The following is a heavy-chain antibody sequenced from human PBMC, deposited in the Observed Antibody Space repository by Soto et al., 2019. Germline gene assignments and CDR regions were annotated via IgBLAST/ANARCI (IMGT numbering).Heavy chain of an antibody. CDR1: GFSFSSYP. V-gene: IGHV3-64D*08. D-gene: IGHD5-18*01. CDR2: ITSNGADT. CDR3: VKRDSGYSYGYDH. J-gene: IGHJ4*02. Sequence: PGGSLRLSCSASGFSFSSYPMHWVRQAPGKGLEYVSAITSNGADTYYADSVKGRFTISRDNSKNTLYLQMSSLRSEDTAVYYCVKRDSGYSYGYDHWGQGTLVTVSS.